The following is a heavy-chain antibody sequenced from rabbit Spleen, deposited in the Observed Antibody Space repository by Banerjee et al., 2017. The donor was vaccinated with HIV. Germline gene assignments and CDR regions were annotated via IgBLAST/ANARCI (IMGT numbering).Heavy chain of an antibody. CDR2: INSITGKA. CDR3: ARDLVAVIGWNFNL. CDR1: GFSFSSSDY. D-gene: IGHD1-1*01. Sequence: QSLEESGGDLVKPGASLTLTCTASGFSFSSSDYMCWVRQAPGKGLEWISCINSITGKAVYASWAKGRFTFSKTSSTTVTLRMTSLTAADRAAYFCARDLVAVIGWNFNLWGPGTLVTVS. V-gene: IGHV1S40*01. J-gene: IGHJ4*01.